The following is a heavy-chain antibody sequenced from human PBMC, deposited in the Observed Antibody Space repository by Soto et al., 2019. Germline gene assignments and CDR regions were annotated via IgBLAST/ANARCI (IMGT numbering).Heavy chain of an antibody. V-gene: IGHV3-9*01. CDR1: GFTFDDYV. CDR3: ARGLSAVPSYLDY. CDR2: ISWNSGNI. D-gene: IGHD3-16*01. J-gene: IGHJ4*02. Sequence: EVQLVESGGGLVQPGRSLRLSCVASGFTFDDYVMHWVRQVPGKGLEWVSGISWNSGNIDYADSVKGRFTISRDNAMSSLYPQMNSLRPEDTALYYCARGLSAVPSYLDYWGQGTLVTVSS.